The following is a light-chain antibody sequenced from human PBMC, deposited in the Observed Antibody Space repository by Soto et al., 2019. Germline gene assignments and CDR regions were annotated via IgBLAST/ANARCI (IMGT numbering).Light chain of an antibody. J-gene: IGKJ5*01. CDR1: QSVSSSY. V-gene: IGKV3-15*01. CDR3: QQYNDWPLT. Sequence: EIVLTQSPGTLSLSPGERATLSCRASQSVSSSYLAWYQQKPGQAPSLLIYGAFTRATGIPARFSGTGSGTEFTLTISSLQSEDFALYYCQQYNDWPLTFGQGRRLAIK. CDR2: GAF.